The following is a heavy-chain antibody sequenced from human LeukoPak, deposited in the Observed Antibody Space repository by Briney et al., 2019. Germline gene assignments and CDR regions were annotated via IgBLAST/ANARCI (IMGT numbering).Heavy chain of an antibody. CDR2: ISWDGGST. CDR3: AKGKSGSYTDAFDI. D-gene: IGHD1-26*01. V-gene: IGHV3-43*01. Sequence: NPGGSLRLSCAASGFTFDDYTMHWVRQAPGKGLEWVSLISWDGGSTYYADSVKGRFTISRDNSRNSLYLQMNSLRTEDTALYYCAKGKSGSYTDAFDIWGQGTMVTVSS. CDR1: GFTFDDYT. J-gene: IGHJ3*02.